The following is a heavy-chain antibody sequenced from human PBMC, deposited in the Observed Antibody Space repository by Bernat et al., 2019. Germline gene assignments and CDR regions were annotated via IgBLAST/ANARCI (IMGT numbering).Heavy chain of an antibody. CDR1: GYTFTGYY. CDR3: AMTSRSFNGPDY. CDR2: INPNSGGT. V-gene: IGHV1-2*02. D-gene: IGHD6-6*01. J-gene: IGHJ4*02. Sequence: QVQLVQSGAEVREPGASVKVSCKASGYTFTGYYIHWVRQAPGQGLESMGWINPNSGGTNFAQKFQGRVTMTRDTSISTAYMELSRLRSDDTVVYYCAMTSRSFNGPDYWGQGTLVTVSS.